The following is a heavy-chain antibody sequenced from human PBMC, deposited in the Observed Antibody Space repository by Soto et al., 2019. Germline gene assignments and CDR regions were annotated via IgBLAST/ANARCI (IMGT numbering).Heavy chain of an antibody. Sequence: EVQLVETGGGLIQPGGSLRLSCVASGFSVSTNYMSWVRQAPGKGLEWVSVIYSDGTTYYADSVKGRFTISRDNSQNTLFLQMNNLRDEDTAVYYCARGHYVVSGYWGQGALVTVSS. CDR2: IYSDGTT. D-gene: IGHD3-16*01. J-gene: IGHJ4*02. CDR1: GFSVSTNY. CDR3: ARGHYVVSGY. V-gene: IGHV3-53*02.